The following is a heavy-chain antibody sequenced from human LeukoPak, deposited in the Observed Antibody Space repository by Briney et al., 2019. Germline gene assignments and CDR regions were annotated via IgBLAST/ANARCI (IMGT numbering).Heavy chain of an antibody. Sequence: PGGSLRLSCAASGFTFSSYAMSWVRQAPGKGLEWVSAISYGGGSTYYADSVKGRFTISRDNSKNTLYLQMNSLRAEDTAVYYCAKHVRGYSYGADFDYWGQGTLVTVSS. CDR2: ISYGGGST. D-gene: IGHD5-18*01. CDR1: GFTFSSYA. J-gene: IGHJ4*02. CDR3: AKHVRGYSYGADFDY. V-gene: IGHV3-23*01.